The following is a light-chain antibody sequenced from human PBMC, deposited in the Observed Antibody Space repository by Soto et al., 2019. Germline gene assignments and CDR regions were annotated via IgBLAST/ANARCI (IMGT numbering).Light chain of an antibody. CDR1: QTISSW. V-gene: IGKV1-5*03. CDR3: QQYNNWPWT. CDR2: KAS. J-gene: IGKJ1*01. Sequence: DIQMTQSPSTLSGSVGDRVTLTCRASQTISSWLAWYQQKPGKAPKLLIYKASTLKSGVPSRFSGSGSGTEFTLTISSLQSEDFAVYYCQQYNNWPWTFGQGTKVDIK.